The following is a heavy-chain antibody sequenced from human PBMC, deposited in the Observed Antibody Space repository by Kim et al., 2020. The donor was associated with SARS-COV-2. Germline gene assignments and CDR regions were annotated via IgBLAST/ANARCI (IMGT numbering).Heavy chain of an antibody. V-gene: IGHV3-23*01. CDR3: AKDPSYSSSWYERWVGYFDY. Sequence: RFTISRDNSKNTLYLQMNSLRAEDTAVYYCAKDPSYSSSWYERWVGYFDYWGQGTLVTVSS. J-gene: IGHJ4*02. D-gene: IGHD6-13*01.